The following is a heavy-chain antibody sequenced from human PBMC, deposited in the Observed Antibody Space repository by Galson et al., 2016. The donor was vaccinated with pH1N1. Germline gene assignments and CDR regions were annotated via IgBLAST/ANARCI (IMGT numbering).Heavy chain of an antibody. CDR3: AKDKRSGWSVVGGFMDH. Sequence: SLRLSCAVSGFTFRSYAMNWVRQAPGKGPEWVSVISGCGTIHYADSVRGRFTISRDNSNNTVYLQMNSLGAEDTGVYYCAKDKRSGWSVVGGFMDHWGQGTLVTVSS. D-gene: IGHD6-19*01. CDR1: GFTFRSYA. CDR2: ISGCGTI. V-gene: IGHV3-23*01. J-gene: IGHJ4*02.